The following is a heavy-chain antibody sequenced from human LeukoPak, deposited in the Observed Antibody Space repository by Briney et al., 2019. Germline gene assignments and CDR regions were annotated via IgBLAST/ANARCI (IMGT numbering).Heavy chain of an antibody. Sequence: GGPLRLSCAASGFTFSSYAMSWVRQAPGKGLEWVSSMSGSGGSTYYADSVKGLFTISRDNSKNTLYLQMNNLRAEDTALYYCAKNQGQWLVAVDYWGQGTLVTVSS. J-gene: IGHJ4*02. CDR3: AKNQGQWLVAVDY. CDR2: MSGSGGST. D-gene: IGHD6-19*01. CDR1: GFTFSSYA. V-gene: IGHV3-23*01.